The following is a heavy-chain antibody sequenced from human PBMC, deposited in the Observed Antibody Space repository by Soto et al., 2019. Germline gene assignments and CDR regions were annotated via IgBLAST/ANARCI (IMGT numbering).Heavy chain of an antibody. CDR1: GFTSSSFV. D-gene: IGHD3-10*01. V-gene: IGHV3-30*18. CDR2: ISSDGNNQ. J-gene: IGHJ3*02. Sequence: QVQLVESGGGVVQPGTSLRLSCAASGFTSSSFVIHWVRQAPGKGLEWLAVISSDGNNQYYADSVKGRFTISRDNSKKTLYLQVISLRAEDTAVYFCAKEAGVLDAFDIWGQGTMVTVS. CDR3: AKEAGVLDAFDI.